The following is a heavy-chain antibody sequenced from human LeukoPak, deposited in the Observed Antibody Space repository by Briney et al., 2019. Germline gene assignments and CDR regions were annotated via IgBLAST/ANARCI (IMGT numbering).Heavy chain of an antibody. J-gene: IGHJ4*02. V-gene: IGHV1-2*02. CDR3: ARDGVAVAGNTPFDY. CDR1: GYTFTGYY. D-gene: IGHD6-19*01. CDR2: INPNSGGT. Sequence: ASVKVSCKASGYTFTGYYMHWVRQAPGQGLEWMGWINPNSGGTNYAQKFQGRVTMTRDTSISTAYMELSRLRSDDTAVYYCARDGVAVAGNTPFDYWGQGTLVTVSS.